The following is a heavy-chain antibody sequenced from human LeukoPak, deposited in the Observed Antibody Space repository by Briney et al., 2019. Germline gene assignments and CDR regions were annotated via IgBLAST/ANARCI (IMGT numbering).Heavy chain of an antibody. CDR1: GFPFSSYV. CDR2: MWYDGSHQ. V-gene: IGHV3-33*01. J-gene: IGHJ3*02. Sequence: PGGSLRLSCAASGFPFSSYVVYWVRQAPGKGLEWVAVMWYDGSHQNYADSVKGRFTVSRDNSKNTLYLQMNSLTADDTALYYCARGRDAFDIWGQGQWSPSLQ. CDR3: ARGRDAFDI.